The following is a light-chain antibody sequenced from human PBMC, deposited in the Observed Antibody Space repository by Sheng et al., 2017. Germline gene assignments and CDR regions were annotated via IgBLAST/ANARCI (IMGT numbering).Light chain of an antibody. Sequence: QSALTQPPSASGSPGQSVTISCTGTSSDVGGYNYVSWYQQHPGKAPKLLIYDVTQRPSGVPDRFSASKSANTASLTISGLQAEDEADYYCSSYTGSNNFDVFGTGTKVTVL. CDR3: SSYTGSNNFDV. J-gene: IGLJ1*01. CDR1: SSDVGGYNY. CDR2: DVT. V-gene: IGLV2-8*01.